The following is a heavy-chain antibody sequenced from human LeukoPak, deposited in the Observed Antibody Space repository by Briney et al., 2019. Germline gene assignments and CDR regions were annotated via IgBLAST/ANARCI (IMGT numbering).Heavy chain of an antibody. V-gene: IGHV1-69*16. CDR2: IIPILGTA. Sequence: SVKVSCKASGGTFSSYTISWVRQAPGQGLEWMGRIIPILGTANYAQKFQGRVTITTDESTSTAYMELSSLRSEDTAVYYCARDRGDYDILTGYYPGHYFDYWGQGTLVTVSS. J-gene: IGHJ4*02. D-gene: IGHD3-9*01. CDR3: ARDRGDYDILTGYYPGHYFDY. CDR1: GGTFSSYT.